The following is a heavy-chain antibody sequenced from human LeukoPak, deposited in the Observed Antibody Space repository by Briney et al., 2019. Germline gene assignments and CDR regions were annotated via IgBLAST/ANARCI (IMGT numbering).Heavy chain of an antibody. V-gene: IGHV3-7*01. CDR3: ARALYSSGWYGNYYYMDV. D-gene: IGHD6-19*01. CDR2: IKQDGSEK. CDR1: GFTFSSYW. Sequence: PGGSLRLSCAASGFTFSSYWMSWVRQAPGKGLEWVANIKQDGSEKYYVDSVKGRFTISRDNAKNSLYLQMNSLRAEDTAVYYCARALYSSGWYGNYYYMDVWGKGTTVTVS. J-gene: IGHJ6*03.